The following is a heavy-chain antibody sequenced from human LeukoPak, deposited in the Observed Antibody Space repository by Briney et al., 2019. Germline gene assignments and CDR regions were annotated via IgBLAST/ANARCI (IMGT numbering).Heavy chain of an antibody. CDR1: GGSISSYY. Sequence: LETLSLTCTVSGGSISSYYWSWIRQPAGKGLEWIGRIYTSGSTNYNPSLKSRVTMSVDTSKNQFSLKLSSVTAADTAVYYCARVVPAAIRSGYYYYYMDVWGKGTTVTVSS. V-gene: IGHV4-4*07. D-gene: IGHD2-2*01. CDR2: IYTSGST. J-gene: IGHJ6*03. CDR3: ARVVPAAIRSGYYYYYMDV.